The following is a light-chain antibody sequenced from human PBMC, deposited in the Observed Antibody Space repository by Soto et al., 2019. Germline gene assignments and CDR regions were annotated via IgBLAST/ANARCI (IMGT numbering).Light chain of an antibody. CDR3: QQYDTYPWT. V-gene: IGKV1-5*01. CDR2: DAS. Sequence: DIQLTQSPSTLSASVGGRVPITCRASQGITGWLAWYQQKPGKAPKLLIFDASTLESGVPSRFSGSGSGTECTLTISSLQPDDFATYYCQQYDTYPWTFGQGTKVDIK. J-gene: IGKJ1*01. CDR1: QGITGW.